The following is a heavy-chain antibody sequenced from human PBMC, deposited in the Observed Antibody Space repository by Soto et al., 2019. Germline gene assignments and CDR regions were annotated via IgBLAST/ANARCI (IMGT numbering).Heavy chain of an antibody. D-gene: IGHD7-27*01. CDR1: GASMRTYS. J-gene: IGHJ3*02. V-gene: IGHV4-4*07. CDR2: MYTNGRT. CDR3: AKDQSGAADI. Sequence: TLSITCTSSGASMRTYSWSWIRQSAGKGLEWIGHMYTNGRTNYIPSLKSRITMSVDTSKNQFSLNLKFVTAADTAVYFCAKDQSGAADIWGQGTMVTVSS.